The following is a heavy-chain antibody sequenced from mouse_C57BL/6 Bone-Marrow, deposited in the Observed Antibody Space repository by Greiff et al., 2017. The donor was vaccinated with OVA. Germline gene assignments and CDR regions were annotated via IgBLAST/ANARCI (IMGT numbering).Heavy chain of an antibody. CDR3: ARGGNYSYYFDY. Sequence: QVQLQQPGAELVMPGASVKLSCKASGYTFPSYWMHWVKQRPGQGLEWIGEIDPSDSYTNYNQKFKGKSTLTVDKSSSTAYMQLSSLTSEDSAVYYCARGGNYSYYFDYWGQGTTLTVSS. V-gene: IGHV1-69*01. D-gene: IGHD2-1*01. CDR2: IDPSDSYT. CDR1: GYTFPSYW. J-gene: IGHJ2*01.